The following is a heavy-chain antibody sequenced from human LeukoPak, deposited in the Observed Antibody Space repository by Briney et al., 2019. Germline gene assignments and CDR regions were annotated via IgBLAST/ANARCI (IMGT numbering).Heavy chain of an antibody. Sequence: GGSLRLSYAASGFTFSSYWMSWVRQAPGKGLEWVANIKQDGSEKYYVDSVKGRFTISRDNAKNSLYLQMNSLRAEDTAVYYCAKGIYSSGWSYFDYWGHETLVTVSS. CDR2: IKQDGSEK. D-gene: IGHD6-19*01. CDR1: GFTFSSYW. J-gene: IGHJ4*01. V-gene: IGHV3-7*03. CDR3: AKGIYSSGWSYFDY.